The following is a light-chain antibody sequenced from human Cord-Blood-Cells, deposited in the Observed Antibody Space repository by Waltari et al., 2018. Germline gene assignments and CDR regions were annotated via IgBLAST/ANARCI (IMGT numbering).Light chain of an antibody. CDR2: EGS. CDR1: SSDVGSYNL. Sequence: QSALTQPASVSGSPGQSITIPCTVTSSDVGSYNLVPWYQQHPGKAPKLMIYEGSKRPSGVSNRFSGSKSGNTASLTISGLQAEDEADYYCCSYAGSSTFVFGTGTKVTVL. V-gene: IGLV2-23*01. J-gene: IGLJ1*01. CDR3: CSYAGSSTFV.